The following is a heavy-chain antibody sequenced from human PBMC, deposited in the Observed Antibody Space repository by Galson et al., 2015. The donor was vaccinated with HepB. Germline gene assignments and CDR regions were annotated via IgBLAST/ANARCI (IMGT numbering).Heavy chain of an antibody. Sequence: SLTCAVYGGSFSDHYWNWIRQPPGKGLEWIGEINHSGSINYNPSLKSRVTISGDTSKDQFSLKLSSVTAADTAVYYCARTFTMVRGVTPQRRGPPFYYMDVWGKGTTVTVSS. J-gene: IGHJ6*03. CDR1: GGSFSDHY. V-gene: IGHV4-34*01. D-gene: IGHD3-10*01. CDR3: ARTFTMVRGVTPQRRGPPFYYMDV. CDR2: INHSGSI.